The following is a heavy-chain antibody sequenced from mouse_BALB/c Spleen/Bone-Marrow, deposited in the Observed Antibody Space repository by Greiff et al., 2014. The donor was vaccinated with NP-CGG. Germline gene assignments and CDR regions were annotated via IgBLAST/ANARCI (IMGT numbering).Heavy chain of an antibody. V-gene: IGHV2-9*02. D-gene: IGHD1-1*01. CDR2: IWAGGSI. CDR1: GFSLTSYG. J-gene: IGHJ3*01. Sequence: VQLQQSGPGLVAPSQSLSITCTVSGFSLTSYGVHWVRQPPGKGLERLGVIWAGGSIICNSALMSRLSISKDNSKSQVFLKMNSLQTDDTAMYYCASSYYGSSQFAYWGQGTLVTVSA. CDR3: ASSYYGSSQFAY.